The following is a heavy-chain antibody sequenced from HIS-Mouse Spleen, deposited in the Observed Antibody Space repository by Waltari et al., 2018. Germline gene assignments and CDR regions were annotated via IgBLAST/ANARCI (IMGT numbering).Heavy chain of an antibody. J-gene: IGHJ3*02. CDR3: AKDISRGKGGAFDI. Sequence: EVQLVESGGGLVQPGRSLRLSCAASGLTFDDYAMHWVRQAPGKGLEWVSGISWNSGSIGYADSVKGRFTISRDNAKNSLYLQMNSLRAEDTALYYCAKDISRGKGGAFDIWGQGTMV. CDR1: GLTFDDYA. CDR2: ISWNSGSI. D-gene: IGHD3-16*01. V-gene: IGHV3-9*01.